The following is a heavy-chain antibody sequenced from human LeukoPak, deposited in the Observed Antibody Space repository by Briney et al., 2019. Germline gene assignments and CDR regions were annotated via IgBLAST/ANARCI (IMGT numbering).Heavy chain of an antibody. D-gene: IGHD3-22*01. CDR2: IYTSGST. Sequence: PSETLSLTCTVSGGSISSGSYYWSWIRQPAGKGLDWIGRIYTSGSTNYNPSLKSRVTISVDTSKNQFSLNLNFVSAADTAVYYCASGTRYYYDTTGYYYFTLWGRGALVTVSS. V-gene: IGHV4-61*02. J-gene: IGHJ4*02. CDR3: ASGTRYYYDTTGYYYFTL. CDR1: GGSISSGSYY.